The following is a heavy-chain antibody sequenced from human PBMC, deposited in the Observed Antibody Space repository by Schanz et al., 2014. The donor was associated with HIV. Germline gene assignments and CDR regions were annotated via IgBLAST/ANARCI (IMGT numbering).Heavy chain of an antibody. J-gene: IGHJ6*02. Sequence: QVQLVESGGGVVQPGRSLRLSCAASGFTFSSYGMHWVRQAPGKGLEWVAVIWFDGRNKYYGDSVKGRFMISRDNSNNTLYLQMNSLRAEDTAVYFCTRGRFLERGGMDVWGQGTEVTVSS. V-gene: IGHV3-33*01. CDR3: TRGRFLERGGMDV. CDR2: IWFDGRNK. CDR1: GFTFSSYG. D-gene: IGHD3-3*01.